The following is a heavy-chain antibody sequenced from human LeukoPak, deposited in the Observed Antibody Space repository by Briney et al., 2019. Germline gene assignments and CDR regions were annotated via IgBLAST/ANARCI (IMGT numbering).Heavy chain of an antibody. CDR3: ASKGGCSSTSCHEYYFDY. V-gene: IGHV1-69*04. CDR1: GGTFSSYA. Sequence: SVKVSCKASGGTFSSYAISGVRQAPGQGLEWMGRIIPILGIANYAQKFQGRVTITTDESTSTAYMELSSLRSEDTAVYYCASKGGCSSTSCHEYYFDYWGQGTLVTVSS. CDR2: IIPILGIA. J-gene: IGHJ4*02. D-gene: IGHD2-2*01.